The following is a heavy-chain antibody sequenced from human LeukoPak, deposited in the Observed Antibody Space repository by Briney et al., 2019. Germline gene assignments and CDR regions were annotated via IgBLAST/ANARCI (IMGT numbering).Heavy chain of an antibody. CDR3: AKSIPYYDFWSGYDL. V-gene: IGHV3-30*18. CDR2: ISYDGSNK. D-gene: IGHD3-3*01. CDR1: GFTFSSYG. J-gene: IGHJ2*01. Sequence: PGRSLRLSCAASGFTFSSYGMHWVRQAPGKGLEWVAVISYDGSNKYYADSVKGRFTISRDNSRNTLYLQMNSLRAEDTAVYYCAKSIPYYDFWSGYDLWGRGTQVTVSS.